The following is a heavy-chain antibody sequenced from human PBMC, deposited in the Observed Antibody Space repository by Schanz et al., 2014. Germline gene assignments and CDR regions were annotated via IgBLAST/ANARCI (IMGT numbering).Heavy chain of an antibody. Sequence: VQLVESGGGFVQPGGSLRLSCAASGFTFSTCAMHWVRQAPGKGLEWVAVISYEGNDKYYGDSVKGRFTISRDSPKNRLYLQMNSLRPEDSGVYYCARGVARERYSDWLELDYWGQGTLVTVSS. D-gene: IGHD3-9*01. CDR1: GFTFSTCA. CDR3: ARGVARERYSDWLELDY. J-gene: IGHJ4*02. V-gene: IGHV3-30*04. CDR2: ISYEGNDK.